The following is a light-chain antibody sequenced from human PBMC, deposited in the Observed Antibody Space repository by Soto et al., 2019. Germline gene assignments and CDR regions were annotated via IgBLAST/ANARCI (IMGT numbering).Light chain of an antibody. Sequence: EIVLTQSPGSLSLSPGQRATLSCRASQSVDTTFFAWYQKKPGQAPRLLIYGASKWATGIPDRFSGSGSGTDFTIIISRLESEDLGVYYCQQYMSSVTFGQGTKVEIK. CDR3: QQYMSSVT. V-gene: IGKV3-20*01. CDR2: GAS. CDR1: QSVDTTF. J-gene: IGKJ1*01.